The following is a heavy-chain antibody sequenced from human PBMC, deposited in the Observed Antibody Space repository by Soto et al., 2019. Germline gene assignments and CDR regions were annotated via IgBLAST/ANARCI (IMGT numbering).Heavy chain of an antibody. CDR2: IYSGGST. D-gene: IGHD6-6*01. Sequence: EVELVESGGGLIQPGGSLRLSCAASGFTVSSNYMSWVRQAPGKGLEWVSVIYSGGSTYYADSVKGRFTISRDNSKNTLYLQMNSLRAEDTAVYYCASRLSTAARPDYWGQGTLVTVSS. CDR1: GFTVSSNY. CDR3: ASRLSTAARPDY. V-gene: IGHV3-53*01. J-gene: IGHJ4*02.